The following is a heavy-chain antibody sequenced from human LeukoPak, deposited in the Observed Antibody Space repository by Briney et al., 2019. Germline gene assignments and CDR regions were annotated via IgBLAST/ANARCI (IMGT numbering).Heavy chain of an antibody. CDR3: AREAAHDY. J-gene: IGHJ4*02. V-gene: IGHV3-30*02. CDR1: GFTFSSYG. CDR2: IRYDGSNK. D-gene: IGHD6-13*01. Sequence: GGPLRLSCAASGFTFSSYGMHWVRQAPGKGLEWVAFIRYDGSNKYYADSVKGRFTIFRDNSKNTLYLQMNSLRAEDTAVYYCAREAAHDYWGQGTLVTVSS.